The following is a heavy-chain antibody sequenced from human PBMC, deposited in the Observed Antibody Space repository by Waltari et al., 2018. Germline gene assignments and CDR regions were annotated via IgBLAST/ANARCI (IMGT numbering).Heavy chain of an antibody. V-gene: IGHV1-69*01. CDR2: SIPSFGTA. CDR1: GGTFSSYA. CDR3: ARRDCTNGVCHLF. Sequence: QVQLVQSGAEVKKPGSSVKVSCKASGGTFSSYAISWVRRAPGQGLAGMGGSIPSFGTANYAQKCQGRVTITADESTSTAYMELSSLRSEDTAVYYCARRDCTNGVCHLFWGQGTLVTVSS. D-gene: IGHD2-8*01. J-gene: IGHJ4*02.